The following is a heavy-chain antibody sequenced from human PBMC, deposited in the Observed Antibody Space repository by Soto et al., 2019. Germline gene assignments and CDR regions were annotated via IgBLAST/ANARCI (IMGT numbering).Heavy chain of an antibody. D-gene: IGHD6-13*01. CDR1: GYTFTSYY. CDR2: INPSGGST. CDR3: ARNAPYHDSSSWFGGMDV. Sequence: VASVKVSCKASGYTFTSYYMHWVRQAPGQGLEWMGIINPSGGSTSYAQKFQGRVTMTRDTSTSTVYLELSSLRSEDKAVYYCARNAPYHDSSSWFGGMDVWGQGTTVTVSS. J-gene: IGHJ6*02. V-gene: IGHV1-46*01.